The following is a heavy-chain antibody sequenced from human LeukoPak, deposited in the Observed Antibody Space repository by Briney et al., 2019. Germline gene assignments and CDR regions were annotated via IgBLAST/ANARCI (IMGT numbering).Heavy chain of an antibody. CDR1: GYTFTSYG. D-gene: IGHD2-2*02. V-gene: IGHV1-18*01. Sequence: GASVKVSCKASGYTFTSYGISWVRQAPGQGLEWMGWISAYSGNTNYAQKLQGRVTMTTDTSTSTAYMELRSLRSDDTAVYYCARGQIYCSSTSCYKYGMDVWGQGTTVTVSS. CDR2: ISAYSGNT. CDR3: ARGQIYCSSTSCYKYGMDV. J-gene: IGHJ6*02.